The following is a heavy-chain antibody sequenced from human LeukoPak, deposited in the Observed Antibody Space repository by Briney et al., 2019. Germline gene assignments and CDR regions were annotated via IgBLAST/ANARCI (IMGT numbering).Heavy chain of an antibody. CDR3: ARFSSSGWYAENWFDP. J-gene: IGHJ5*02. D-gene: IGHD6-19*01. V-gene: IGHV1-18*01. CDR2: ISAYNGNT. CDR1: GYTFTSYG. Sequence: ASVKVSCKASGYTFTSYGISWVRQAPGQGLEWMGWISAYNGNTNYAQKLQGRVTMTTDTSTSTAYMKLRSLRSDDTAVYYCARFSSSGWYAENWFDPWGQGTLVTVSS.